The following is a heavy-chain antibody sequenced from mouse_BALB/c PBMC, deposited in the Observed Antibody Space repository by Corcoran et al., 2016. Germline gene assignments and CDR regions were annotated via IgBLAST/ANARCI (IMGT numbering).Heavy chain of an antibody. CDR2: INTYTGEP. V-gene: IGHV9-1*02. J-gene: IGHJ3*01. CDR1: GYTFTNYG. Sequence: QIQLVQSGPELKKPGETVKISCKASGYTFTNYGMNWVKQAPGKGLKWMGWINTYTGEPTYADDFKGRFAFSLETSASTAYLQINNLKNEDMATYFCARREFAYWCQGTLVTVSA. CDR3: ARREFAY.